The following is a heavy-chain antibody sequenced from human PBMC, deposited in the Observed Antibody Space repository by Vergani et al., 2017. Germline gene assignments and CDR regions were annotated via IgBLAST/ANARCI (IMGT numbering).Heavy chain of an antibody. CDR2: ISYDGSNK. Sequence: VQLVESGGGLEQPGRSLRLSCAASGFTFSSYAMHWVRQAPGKGLEWVAVISYDGSNKYYADSVKGRFTISRDNSKNTLYLQMNSLRAEDTAVYYCARDGGLGYCSSTSCYTFDYWGQGTLVTVSS. J-gene: IGHJ4*02. CDR3: ARDGGLGYCSSTSCYTFDY. V-gene: IGHV3-30-3*01. D-gene: IGHD2-2*02. CDR1: GFTFSSYA.